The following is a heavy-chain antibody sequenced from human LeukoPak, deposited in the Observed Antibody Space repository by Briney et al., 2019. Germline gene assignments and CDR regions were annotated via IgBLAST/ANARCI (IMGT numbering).Heavy chain of an antibody. Sequence: PGGSLRLSCAASGFTFSSYSVNWVRQAPGKGLEWVSSISERSSYIYYADSMKGRFTISRDNAKNSLYLQMNSLRAEDTAVYYCASSTRRQNDAFDIWGKGTVVTVSS. J-gene: IGHJ3*02. CDR3: ASSTRRQNDAFDI. CDR1: GFTFSSYS. V-gene: IGHV3-21*01. CDR2: ISERSSYI.